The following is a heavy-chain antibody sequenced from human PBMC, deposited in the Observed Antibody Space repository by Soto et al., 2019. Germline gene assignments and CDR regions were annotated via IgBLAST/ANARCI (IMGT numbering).Heavy chain of an antibody. CDR1: GYTFTTYS. D-gene: IGHD3-16*01. Sequence: QVQLVQSGAEVKKPGASVKVSCKASGYTFTTYSMHWVRQAPGHRLEWMGWSNAGNGYTQDSQDFQGRVTITRDTSASTAYMELSSLRSEDMAVYYCARDGGSGMDVWGQGATVTVSS. J-gene: IGHJ6*02. CDR2: SNAGNGYT. V-gene: IGHV1-3*02. CDR3: ARDGGSGMDV.